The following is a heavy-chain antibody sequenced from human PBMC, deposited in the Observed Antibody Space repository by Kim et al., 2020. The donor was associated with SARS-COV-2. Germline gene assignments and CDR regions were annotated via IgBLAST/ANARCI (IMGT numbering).Heavy chain of an antibody. D-gene: IGHD4-17*01. CDR1: GFTFDDYA. J-gene: IGHJ2*01. CDR2: ISWNSGSI. CDR3: AKGSSGGWTTATYWYFDL. V-gene: IGHV3-9*01. Sequence: GGSLRLSCAASGFTFDDYAMHWVRQAPGKGLEWVSGISWNSGSIGYADSVKGRFTISRDNAKNSLYLQMNILRAEDTALYYCAKGSSGGWTTATYWYFDLWGRGTLVTVSS.